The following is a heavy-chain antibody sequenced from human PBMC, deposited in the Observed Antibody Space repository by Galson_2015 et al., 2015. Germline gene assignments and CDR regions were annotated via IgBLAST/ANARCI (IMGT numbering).Heavy chain of an antibody. J-gene: IGHJ6*02. CDR2: IKQDGSEK. V-gene: IGHV3-7*03. D-gene: IGHD3-22*01. CDR3: ARDQRMYNYDSSGYPYYYYGMDV. Sequence: SLRLSCAASGFTFSSYWMSWVRQAPGKGLEWVANIKQDGSEKYYVDSVKGRFTISRDNAKNSLYLQMNSLRAEDTAVYYCARDQRMYNYDSSGYPYYYYGMDVWGQGTPVALAS. CDR1: GFTFSSYW.